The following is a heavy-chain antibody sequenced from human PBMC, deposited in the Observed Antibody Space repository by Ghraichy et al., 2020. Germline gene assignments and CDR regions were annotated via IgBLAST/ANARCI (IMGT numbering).Heavy chain of an antibody. V-gene: IGHV4-61*01. CDR1: GGSVSSGSYY. Sequence: SETLSLTCTVSGGSVSSGSYYWSWIRQPPGKGLEWIGYIYYSGSTNYNPSLKSRVTISVDTSKNQFSLKLSSVTAADTAVYYCARDPYYYDSSGEDDAFDIWGQGTMVTVSS. D-gene: IGHD3-22*01. J-gene: IGHJ3*02. CDR2: IYYSGST. CDR3: ARDPYYYDSSGEDDAFDI.